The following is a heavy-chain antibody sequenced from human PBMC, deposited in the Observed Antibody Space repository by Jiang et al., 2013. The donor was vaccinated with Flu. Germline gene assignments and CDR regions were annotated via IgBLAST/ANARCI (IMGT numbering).Heavy chain of an antibody. CDR3: ARGGKRGPYYYGSGLFDP. V-gene: IGHV4-61*02. CDR2: IYTSGST. CDR1: GGSISSGSYY. J-gene: IGHJ5*02. D-gene: IGHD3-10*01. Sequence: GSGLVKPSQTLSLTCTVSGGSISSGSYYWSWIRQPAGKGLEWIGRIYTSGSTNYNPSLKSRVTISVDTSKNQFSLKLSSVTAADTAVYYCARGGKRGPYYYGSGLFDPWGQGTLVTV.